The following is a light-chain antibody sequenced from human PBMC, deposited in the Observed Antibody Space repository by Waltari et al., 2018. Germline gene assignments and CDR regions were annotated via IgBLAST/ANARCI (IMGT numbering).Light chain of an antibody. Sequence: SALTQPPSASGPPGQSVTTPSTGTSSDVGGYAYVPWYQQHPGKAPKLIISEVTKRPSGVPDRFSGSKSGNTASLTVSGLQADDEADYYCSSFAGSNNYVFGTGTKVTVL. CDR2: EVT. J-gene: IGLJ1*01. CDR1: SSDVGGYAY. V-gene: IGLV2-8*01. CDR3: SSFAGSNNYV.